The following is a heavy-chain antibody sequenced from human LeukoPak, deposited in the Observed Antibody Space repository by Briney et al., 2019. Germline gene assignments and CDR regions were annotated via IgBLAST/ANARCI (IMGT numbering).Heavy chain of an antibody. V-gene: IGHV1-69*05. CDR1: GGTFSSYA. CDR3: ARPRDYGDYVAFDI. J-gene: IGHJ3*02. CDR2: IIPIFGTA. D-gene: IGHD4-17*01. Sequence: SVKVSCKASGGTFSSYAISWVRQAPGQGLEWMGGIIPIFGTANYAQKFQGRVTITTDESTSTAYMELSSLRSEDTAVYYCARPRDYGDYVAFDIWGQGTKVTVSS.